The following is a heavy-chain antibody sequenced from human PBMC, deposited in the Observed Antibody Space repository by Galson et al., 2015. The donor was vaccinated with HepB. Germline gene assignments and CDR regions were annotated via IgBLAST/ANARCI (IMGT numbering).Heavy chain of an antibody. J-gene: IGHJ6*02. CDR1: GFTFSSYW. D-gene: IGHD1-14*01. CDR3: ARGPAGNYYYYGMDV. CDR2: INSDGSST. Sequence: SLRLSCAASGFTFSSYWMHWVRQAPGKGPVWVSRINSDGSSTSYADSVKGRFTISRDNAKNTLYLQMNSLRAEDTAVYYCARGPAGNYYYYGMDVWGQGTTVTVSS. V-gene: IGHV3-74*01.